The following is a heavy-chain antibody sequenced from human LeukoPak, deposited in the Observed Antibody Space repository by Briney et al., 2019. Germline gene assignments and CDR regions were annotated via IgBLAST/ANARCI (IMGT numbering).Heavy chain of an antibody. CDR2: IYYSGRT. CDR3: ARGFYSPAY. CDR1: GGSISSDY. V-gene: IGHV4-59*01. Sequence: SETLSLTCTVSGGSISSDYWSWFRQPPGKGLEWVGYIYYSGRTFYNPSLKSRVTMSVDTSKNQFSLKLSSVTAADTAIYYCARGFYSPAYWGQGTLVTVSS. D-gene: IGHD4-11*01. J-gene: IGHJ4*02.